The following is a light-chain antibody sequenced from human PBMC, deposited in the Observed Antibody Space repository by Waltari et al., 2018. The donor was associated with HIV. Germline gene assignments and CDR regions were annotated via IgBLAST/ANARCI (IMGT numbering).Light chain of an antibody. J-gene: IGKJ2*01. V-gene: IGKV3-20*01. Sequence: EIVLTQSPGTLSLSPGERATLSCRTGQSVSSSYLAWYQQKPGQAPRLLIYGASSSATGIPDRFMGSGSGTDFSLTISRLEPEDFAVYYCQQYGSSPPYTFGQGTKLEIK. CDR1: QSVSSSY. CDR3: QQYGSSPPYT. CDR2: GAS.